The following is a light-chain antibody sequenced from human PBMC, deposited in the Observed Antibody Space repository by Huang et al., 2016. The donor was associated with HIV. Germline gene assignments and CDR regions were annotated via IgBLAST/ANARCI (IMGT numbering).Light chain of an antibody. CDR3: HQRSEWLP. CDR2: DAS. CDR1: KSIITY. Sequence: EIVLTQSPATLSLSPGESATLSCRASKSIITYLAWYQNRTGQSPRLLIYDASNRAVGVPTRFSGRGSGTDFPLTISSLEPDDFAVYFCHQRSEWLPFGGGTRVDI. V-gene: IGKV3-11*01. J-gene: IGKJ4*01.